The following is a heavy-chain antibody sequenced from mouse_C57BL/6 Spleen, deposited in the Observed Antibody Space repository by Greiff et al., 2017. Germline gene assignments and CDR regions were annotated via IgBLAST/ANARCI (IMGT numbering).Heavy chain of an antibody. V-gene: IGHV10-1*01. CDR3: VTSGIDY. Sequence: DVQLQESGGGLVQPKASLKLSCAASGFSFNTYAMNWVRQAPGKGLEWVARIRSKSNNYATYYADSVKDRFTISSDDSESMLYLQMNNLKTEDTAMKYCVTSGIDYWGQGTTLSVAT. J-gene: IGHJ2*01. CDR2: IRSKSNNYAT. CDR1: GFSFNTYA. D-gene: IGHD1-3*01.